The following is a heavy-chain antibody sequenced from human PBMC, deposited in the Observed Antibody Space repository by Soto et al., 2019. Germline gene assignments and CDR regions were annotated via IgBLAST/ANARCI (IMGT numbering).Heavy chain of an antibody. Sequence: QITLKESGPTLVKPTQTLTLTCTFSGFSLSTSGVGVGWIRQPPGKALEWLAFLYWDDDKRYSPSLKSRLTITNATTKNQVLLTMTNMDPVDTTTYYWARTRVHWGSRGLVDYWGQGTLVTVAS. CDR1: GFSLSTSGVG. CDR3: ARTRVHWGSRGLVDY. CDR2: LYWDDDK. J-gene: IGHJ4*02. V-gene: IGHV2-5*02. D-gene: IGHD7-27*01.